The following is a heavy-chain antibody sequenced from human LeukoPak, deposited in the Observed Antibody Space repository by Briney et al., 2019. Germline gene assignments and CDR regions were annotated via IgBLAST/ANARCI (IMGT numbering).Heavy chain of an antibody. CDR1: GGTFSSYA. D-gene: IGHD6-6*01. V-gene: IGHV1-18*01. Sequence: GASVKVSCKASGGTFSSYAISWVRQAPGQGLEWMGWTSAYNGNTNYGQKLQGRVTMTTDTSTSTAYMELRSLRSDDTAVYYCARGAARPSQYYMDVWGKGTTVTVSS. CDR3: ARGAARPSQYYMDV. CDR2: TSAYNGNT. J-gene: IGHJ6*03.